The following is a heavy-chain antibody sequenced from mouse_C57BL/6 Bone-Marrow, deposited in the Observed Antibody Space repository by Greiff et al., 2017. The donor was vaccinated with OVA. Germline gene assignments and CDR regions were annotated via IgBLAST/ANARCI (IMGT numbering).Heavy chain of an antibody. Sequence: QVQLQQSGAELVRPGASVKLSCKASGYTFTDYYINWVKQRPGQGLEWIARIYPGSGNTYYNEKFKGKATLTAEKSSSTAYMQLSSLTSEDSAVYFCAISITTVVDVWGTGTTVTVSS. V-gene: IGHV1-76*01. CDR2: IYPGSGNT. CDR1: GYTFTDYY. D-gene: IGHD1-1*01. CDR3: AISITTVVDV. J-gene: IGHJ1*03.